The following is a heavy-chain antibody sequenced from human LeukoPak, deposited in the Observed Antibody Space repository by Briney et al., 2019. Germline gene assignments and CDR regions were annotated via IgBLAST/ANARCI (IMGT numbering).Heavy chain of an antibody. V-gene: IGHV4-4*07. CDR3: AMAIGVYVFDV. CDR1: GGSIGNFY. J-gene: IGHJ3*01. Sequence: SETLSLTCTVSGGSIGNFYWSWIRQPAGKGLEWIGRLNNGGDTNYSPSLRSRVTISVDTSKNHFSLILSSVTVADTAIYYCAMAIGVYVFDVWGQGTMVTVSS. D-gene: IGHD5-12*01. CDR2: LNNGGDT.